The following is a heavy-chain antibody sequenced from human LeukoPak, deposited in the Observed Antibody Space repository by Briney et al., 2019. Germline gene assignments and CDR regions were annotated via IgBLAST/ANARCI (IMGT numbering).Heavy chain of an antibody. D-gene: IGHD1-26*01. J-gene: IGHJ3*02. Sequence: GGSLRLSCAASGFTFSSYAMSWVRQAPGKGLEWVSAISGSGGSTYYADSVKGRFTISRDNSKNTLYLQMNSLRAEDTAVYYCANFVGATPDAFDIWGQGTMVTASS. CDR1: GFTFSSYA. V-gene: IGHV3-23*01. CDR3: ANFVGATPDAFDI. CDR2: ISGSGGST.